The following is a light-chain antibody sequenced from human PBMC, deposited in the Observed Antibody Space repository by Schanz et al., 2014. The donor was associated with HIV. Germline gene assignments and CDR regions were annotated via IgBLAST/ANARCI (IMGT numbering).Light chain of an antibody. CDR2: EGS. CDR1: NSDVGGYDY. J-gene: IGLJ2*01. V-gene: IGLV2-14*01. Sequence: QSALTQPASVSGSPGQSITISCTGTNSDVGGYDYVSWYQQHPGKAPKLMIYEGSKRPSGVSNRFSGSKSGNTASLTISGLQAEDEGEYYCSSYTSSSTVVFGGGTKLTVL. CDR3: SSYTSSSTVV.